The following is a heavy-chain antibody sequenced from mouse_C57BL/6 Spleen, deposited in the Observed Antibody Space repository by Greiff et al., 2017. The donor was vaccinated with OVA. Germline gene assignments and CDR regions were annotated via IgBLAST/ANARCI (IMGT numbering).Heavy chain of an antibody. J-gene: IGHJ1*03. CDR1: GYAFTNYL. Sequence: QVQLQQSGAELVRPGTSVKVSCKASGYAFTNYLIEWVKQRPGQGLEWIGVINPGSGGTNYNEKFKGKATLTADKSSSTAYMQLSSLTSEDSAVYFCARWDSSYWYFDVWGTGTTVTVSS. D-gene: IGHD1-1*01. CDR3: ARWDSSYWYFDV. V-gene: IGHV1-54*01. CDR2: INPGSGGT.